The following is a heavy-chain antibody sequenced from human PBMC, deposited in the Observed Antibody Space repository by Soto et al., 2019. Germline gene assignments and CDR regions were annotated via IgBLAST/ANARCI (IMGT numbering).Heavy chain of an antibody. CDR1: GFTFSTHA. V-gene: IGHV3-23*01. J-gene: IGHJ4*02. Sequence: GGSLRLSCAASGFTFSTHAMSWVRRAPGKGLEWVSSISSGGTTTFYAASVEGRFTISRDKSKNTLYLQMNSLRADDTAVYYCAREGGSIGGWFGRKFDSWGQGTQVTVS. CDR3: AREGGSIGGWFGRKFDS. CDR2: ISSGGTTT. D-gene: IGHD6-19*01.